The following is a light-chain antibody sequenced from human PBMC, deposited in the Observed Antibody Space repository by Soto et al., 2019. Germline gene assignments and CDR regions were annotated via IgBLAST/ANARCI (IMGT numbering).Light chain of an antibody. V-gene: IGKV1-27*01. CDR1: QGIGNY. Sequence: IQMTQSPSSLSASVGDRVTISCRASQGIGNYLAWYQLKPGKVPKLLIYGASTLQSRVPSRFSGGGSGTEFTLTISGLQIEDLATYYCQVYNNGPPGFGQGTRLEVK. J-gene: IGKJ5*01. CDR2: GAS. CDR3: QVYNNGPPG.